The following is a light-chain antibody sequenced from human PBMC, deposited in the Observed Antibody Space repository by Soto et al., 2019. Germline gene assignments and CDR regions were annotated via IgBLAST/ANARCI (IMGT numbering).Light chain of an antibody. V-gene: IGKV1-27*01. Sequence: DIQMTQSPSSLSASVGDRVTITCRASQGISNYLAWYQQKPGKVPKLLIYAASTLQSGVPYPFSGSVSGTDFTITTSSLQPEDVAFYHCQKYNSAPRTLGQGTKVEIK. J-gene: IGKJ1*01. CDR2: AAS. CDR3: QKYNSAPRT. CDR1: QGISNY.